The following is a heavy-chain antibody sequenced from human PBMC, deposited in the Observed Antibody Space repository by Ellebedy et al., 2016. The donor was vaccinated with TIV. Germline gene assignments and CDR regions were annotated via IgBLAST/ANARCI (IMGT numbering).Heavy chain of an antibody. CDR3: ARLVGATPYFDY. Sequence: SETLSLTCTVSGYSIRSGYYWGWIRQPPGKGLEWIGSIYHSGSTYYNPSLKSRVTISVDTSKNQFSLKLSSVTAADTAVYYCARLVGATPYFDYWGQGTLVTVSS. V-gene: IGHV4-38-2*02. CDR2: IYHSGST. J-gene: IGHJ4*02. CDR1: GYSIRSGYY. D-gene: IGHD1-26*01.